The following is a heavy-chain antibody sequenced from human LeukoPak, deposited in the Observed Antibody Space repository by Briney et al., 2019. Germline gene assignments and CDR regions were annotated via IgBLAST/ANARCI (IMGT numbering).Heavy chain of an antibody. CDR3: ARGYSYGSYYYYYYMDV. CDR2: MNPNSGNT. Sequence: ASVKVSCKASGYTFSDYVINWVRQAPGQRLEWMGWMNPNSGNTGYAQKFQGRVTITRNTSISTAYMELSSLRSEDTAVYYCARGYSYGSYYYYYYMDVWGKGTTVTVSS. CDR1: GYTFSDYV. V-gene: IGHV1-8*03. D-gene: IGHD5-18*01. J-gene: IGHJ6*03.